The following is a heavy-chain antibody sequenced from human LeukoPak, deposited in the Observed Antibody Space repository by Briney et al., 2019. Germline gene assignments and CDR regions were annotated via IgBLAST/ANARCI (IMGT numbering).Heavy chain of an antibody. V-gene: IGHV3-7*01. CDR1: GFTFSNYW. D-gene: IGHD6-6*01. CDR2: IKQDGSDK. J-gene: IGHJ4*02. CDR3: ARRHASSSRDY. Sequence: GGSLRLSCAASGFTFSNYWMSWVRQAPGKGLEWVANIKQDGSDKYYVDSVKGRFTISRDNAKNSLYLQMNSLRAEDTAVCYCARRHASSSRDYWGQGTLVTVSS.